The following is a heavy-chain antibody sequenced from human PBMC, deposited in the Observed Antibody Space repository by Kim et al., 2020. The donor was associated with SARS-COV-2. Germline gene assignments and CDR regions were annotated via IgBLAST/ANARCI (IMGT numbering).Heavy chain of an antibody. CDR3: ASDSFLSVTIPARWGFGS. CDR1: GDSVSSKSAA. D-gene: IGHD7-27*01. Sequence: SQTLSLTCAISGDSVSSKSAAWNWIRQSPSRGLEWLGRTYYRSKWFSHYAASVESRVTINPDTSKNLFSLHLNSVTPEDTAVYYCASDSFLSVTIPARWGFGSWGQGTLVTVSS. J-gene: IGHJ1*01. V-gene: IGHV6-1*01. CDR2: TYYRSKWFS.